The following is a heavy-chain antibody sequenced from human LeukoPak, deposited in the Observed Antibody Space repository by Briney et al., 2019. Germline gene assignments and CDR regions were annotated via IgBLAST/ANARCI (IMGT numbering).Heavy chain of an antibody. CDR1: GGSFSGCY. J-gene: IGHJ4*02. V-gene: IGHV4-34*01. CDR3: AHQSAPTYCSRTSCYFFDY. D-gene: IGHD2-2*01. Sequence: SETLSLTCAVYGGSFSGCYWSWIRQPPGKGLEWIGEINHSGSTNYNPSLKSRVTISVDTSKNQFSLKLSSVTAADTAVYYCAHQSAPTYCSRTSCYFFDYWGRGTLVTVSS. CDR2: INHSGST.